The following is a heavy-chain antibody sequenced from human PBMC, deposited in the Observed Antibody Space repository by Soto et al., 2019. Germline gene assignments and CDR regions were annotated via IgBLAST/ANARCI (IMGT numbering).Heavy chain of an antibody. Sequence: QLQLQESGSGLVKPSQTLSLTCAVSGGSISSGGYSWSWIRQPPGKGLEWIGYIYHSGSTYYNPSLKSRVTMSVDRSKNQFSLKLSSVTAADTAVYYCASTKHGGNSSGAFDIWGQGTMVTVSS. CDR3: ASTKHGGNSSGAFDI. CDR1: GGSISSGGYS. V-gene: IGHV4-30-2*01. D-gene: IGHD2-21*02. CDR2: IYHSGST. J-gene: IGHJ3*02.